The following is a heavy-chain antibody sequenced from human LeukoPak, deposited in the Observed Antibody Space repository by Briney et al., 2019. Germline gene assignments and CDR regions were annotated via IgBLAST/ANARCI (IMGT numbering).Heavy chain of an antibody. V-gene: IGHV3-23*01. J-gene: IGHJ4*02. CDR1: GFTFSIYV. Sequence: GGSLRLSCAASGFTFSIYVMSWVRQAPGKGLEWVSAISGSGDSTYYADSVKGRFTISRDNSKNTLYLQMNSLRVEDTAIYYCAKDFSGSYDYWGQGTLVTVSS. CDR3: AKDFSGSYDY. D-gene: IGHD1-26*01. CDR2: ISGSGDST.